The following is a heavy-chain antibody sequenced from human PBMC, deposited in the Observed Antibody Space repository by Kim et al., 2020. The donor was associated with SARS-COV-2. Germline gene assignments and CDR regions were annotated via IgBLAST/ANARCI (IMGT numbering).Heavy chain of an antibody. D-gene: IGHD4-17*01. V-gene: IGHV4-4*07. J-gene: IGHJ6*02. Sequence: PPLKRRVTVSVDTAKNQFSLKLSSVTAADTAVYYCARVTTVTTYHYYGMDVWGQGTTVTVSS. CDR3: ARVTTVTTYHYYGMDV.